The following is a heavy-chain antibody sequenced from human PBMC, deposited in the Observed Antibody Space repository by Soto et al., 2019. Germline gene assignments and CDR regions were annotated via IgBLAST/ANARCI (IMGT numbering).Heavy chain of an antibody. CDR2: ISHSGRGT. D-gene: IGHD2-21*01. Sequence: EVQLLESGGDLVQPGGSLRLSCSASGFTFSNYDMSWVRQAPGKGLAWVSAISHSGRGTYYADSVEGRFTISRDNSKNTVYLQMKSLRVEATALYYCARVTEEHDRASSWFDPWGQGTLVTVSS. J-gene: IGHJ5*02. CDR1: GFTFSNYD. V-gene: IGHV3-23*01. CDR3: ARVTEEHDRASSWFDP.